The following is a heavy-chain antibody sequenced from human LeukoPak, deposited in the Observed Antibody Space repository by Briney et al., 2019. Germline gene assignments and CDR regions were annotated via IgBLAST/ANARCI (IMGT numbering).Heavy chain of an antibody. J-gene: IGHJ5*02. V-gene: IGHV4-39*07. CDR2: IYYSGST. CDR1: GGSISSSSYY. Sequence: SETLSLTCTVSGGSISSSSYYWGWIRQPPGKGLEWIGSIYYSGSTYYNPSLKSRVTISVDTSKNQFSLKLSSVTAADTAVYYCARDQRGIAVAGTWWFDPWGQGTLVTVSS. CDR3: ARDQRGIAVAGTWWFDP. D-gene: IGHD6-19*01.